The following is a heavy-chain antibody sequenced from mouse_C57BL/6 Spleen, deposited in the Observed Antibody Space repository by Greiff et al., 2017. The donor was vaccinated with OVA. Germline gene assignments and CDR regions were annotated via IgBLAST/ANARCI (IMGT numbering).Heavy chain of an antibody. D-gene: IGHD2-3*01. V-gene: IGHV1-69*01. CDR2: IDPADSYT. Sequence: QVQLQQPGAELVMPGASVKLSCKASGYTFTSYWMHWVKQRPGQGLEWIGEIDPADSYTKYNQKFKGKSTLTVDKSSSTAYMQLSSLTSEDSAVYYCARKFGDGYFYFDGWGQGTTLTVSS. J-gene: IGHJ2*01. CDR3: ARKFGDGYFYFDG. CDR1: GYTFTSYW.